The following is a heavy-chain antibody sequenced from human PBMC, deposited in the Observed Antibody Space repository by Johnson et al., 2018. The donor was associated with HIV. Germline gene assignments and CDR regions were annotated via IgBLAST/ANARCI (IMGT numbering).Heavy chain of an antibody. CDR3: VRGGAVAPSSGFDI. CDR1: GFTFSNYA. J-gene: IGHJ3*02. D-gene: IGHD6-19*01. CDR2: ITYDGTNK. V-gene: IGHV3-30*03. Sequence: QVQLVESGGGVVQPGRSLRLSCTASGFTFSNYAIHWVRQAPGKGLEWVAGITYDGTNKYYADSVKGRFTISRDNATNSLFLQMNIVRDEDTAVYYCVRGGAVAPSSGFDIWGQGTKVTVSS.